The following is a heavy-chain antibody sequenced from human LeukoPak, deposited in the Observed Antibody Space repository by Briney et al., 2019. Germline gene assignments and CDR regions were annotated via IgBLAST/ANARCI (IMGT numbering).Heavy chain of an antibody. D-gene: IGHD6-13*01. Sequence: GGSLRLSCAASGFTFNNYGMHWVRQAPGKGLEWVSVIYSGGSTYYADSVKGRFTISRDNSKNTLYLQMNSLRAEDTAVYYCARGIIAGTVSADYWGQGTLVTVSS. CDR3: ARGIIAGTVSADY. CDR1: GFTFNNYG. CDR2: IYSGGST. V-gene: IGHV3-53*01. J-gene: IGHJ4*02.